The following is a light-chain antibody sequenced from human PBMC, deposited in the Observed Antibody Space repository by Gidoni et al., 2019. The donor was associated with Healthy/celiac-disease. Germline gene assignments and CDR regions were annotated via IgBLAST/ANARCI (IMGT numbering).Light chain of an antibody. CDR3: QVWDSSTVV. Sequence: SSELTQPLSVSVALGQTARITCGGNNIGSKNVHWYQQKPGQAPVLVIYRDSNRTSGIPERFSGSNSGNTATLTISRAQAGDEADYYCQVWDSSTVVFGGGTKLTVL. CDR2: RDS. J-gene: IGLJ2*01. V-gene: IGLV3-9*01. CDR1: NIGSKN.